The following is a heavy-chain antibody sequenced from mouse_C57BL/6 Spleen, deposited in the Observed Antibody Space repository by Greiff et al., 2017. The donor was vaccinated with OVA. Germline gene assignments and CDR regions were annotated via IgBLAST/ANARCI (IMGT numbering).Heavy chain of an antibody. CDR2: INPSTGGT. CDR3: ARVASSGYSWFAY. D-gene: IGHD3-2*02. Sequence: VQLQQSGPELVKPGASVKISCKASGYSFTGYYMNWVKQSPEKSLEWIGEINPSTGGTTYNQKFQAKATLTVDKSSSTAYMQLKSLTSDDSSFYYCARVASSGYSWFAYWGKGTLVTVSA. V-gene: IGHV1-42*01. J-gene: IGHJ3*01. CDR1: GYSFTGYY.